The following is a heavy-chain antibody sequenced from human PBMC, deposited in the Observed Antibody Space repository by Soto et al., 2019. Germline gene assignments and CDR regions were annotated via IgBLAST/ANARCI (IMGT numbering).Heavy chain of an antibody. CDR3: ARVISVGAHADQ. D-gene: IGHD2-21*01. Sequence: QVQLQESGPGLVKPSQTLSLTCTVSGDSINSGDYYWTWIRQPPGKGLEWIGYIYYTGSTYYNPSLKSRFIISVDPSKNHFALMLSSVTAVDTAVYYCARVISVGAHADQWGRGTLVTVSS. V-gene: IGHV4-30-4*01. J-gene: IGHJ4*02. CDR1: GDSINSGDYY. CDR2: IYYTGST.